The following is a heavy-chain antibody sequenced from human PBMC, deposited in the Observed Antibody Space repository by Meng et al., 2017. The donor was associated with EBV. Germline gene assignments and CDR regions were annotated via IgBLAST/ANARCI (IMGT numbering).Heavy chain of an antibody. CDR3: ARDLYSSGWYPTYWYFDL. Sequence: EVQLVXXXXXLVXPXXXLRLXXSASGFTFSSYWMHWVRQAPGKGLVWVSRINSDGSSTSYADSVKGRFTISRDNAKNTLYLQMNSLRAEDTAVYYCARDLYSSGWYPTYWYFDLWGRGTLVTVSS. CDR2: INSDGSST. D-gene: IGHD6-19*01. V-gene: IGHV3-74*01. CDR1: GFTFSSYW. J-gene: IGHJ2*01.